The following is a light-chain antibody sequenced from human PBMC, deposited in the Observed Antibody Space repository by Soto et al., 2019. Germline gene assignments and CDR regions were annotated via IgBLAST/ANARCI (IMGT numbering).Light chain of an antibody. J-gene: IGKJ1*01. CDR3: QQYGSSRGT. V-gene: IGKV3-20*01. CDR1: QSVSSSY. CDR2: GES. Sequence: EIVMTQSPATLSVSPGERATLSCRASQSVSSSYLAWYQQKPGQAPRLLIYGESSRATGIPDRFSGSGSGTDLTLTISRLEPEDFAVYYCQQYGSSRGTCGQGTKVDIK.